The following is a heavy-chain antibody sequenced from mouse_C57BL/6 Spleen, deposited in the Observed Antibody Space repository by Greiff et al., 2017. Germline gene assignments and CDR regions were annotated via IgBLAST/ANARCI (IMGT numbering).Heavy chain of an antibody. CDR3: ARGSNYGDYYAMDY. CDR2: IYPGSGST. CDR1: GYTFTSYW. J-gene: IGHJ4*01. V-gene: IGHV1-55*01. D-gene: IGHD2-5*01. Sequence: QVQLQQPGAELVKPGASVQMSCKASGYTFTSYWITWVKQRPGQGLEWIGDIYPGSGSTNYNEKFKSKATLTVDTSSSTAYMQLSSLTSEDSAVYYCARGSNYGDYYAMDYWGQGTSVTVSS.